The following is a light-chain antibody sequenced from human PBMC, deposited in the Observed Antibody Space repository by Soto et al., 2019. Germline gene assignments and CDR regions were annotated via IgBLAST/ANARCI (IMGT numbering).Light chain of an antibody. Sequence: SYELTQPPSVSVAPGQTARITCGGNDIARKTVHWYQQKPGQAPVLVVYDDDERPSGIPERFSGSNSGNTATLTISRVEAGDEVDYYCQVWDISSDHHVFGTGTKVTVL. J-gene: IGLJ1*01. CDR1: DIARKT. CDR3: QVWDISSDHHV. CDR2: DDD. V-gene: IGLV3-21*02.